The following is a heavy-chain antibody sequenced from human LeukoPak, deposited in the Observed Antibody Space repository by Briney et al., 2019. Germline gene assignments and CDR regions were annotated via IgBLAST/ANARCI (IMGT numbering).Heavy chain of an antibody. CDR2: IYPGDSDT. CDR1: GYSFTSYW. D-gene: IGHD2-2*01. Sequence: KSGESLKISCKGSGYSFTSYWIGWVRRMPGKGLEWMGIIYPGDSDTRYSPSFQGQVTISADKSISTAYLQWSSLKASDTAMYYCARGTVIIPSAIVDAFDFWGRGTLVTVSS. CDR3: ARGTVIIPSAIVDAFDF. V-gene: IGHV5-51*01. J-gene: IGHJ3*01.